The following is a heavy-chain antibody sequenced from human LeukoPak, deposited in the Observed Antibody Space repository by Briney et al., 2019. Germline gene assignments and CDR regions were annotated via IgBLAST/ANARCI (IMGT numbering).Heavy chain of an antibody. J-gene: IGHJ5*02. V-gene: IGHV1-8*01. D-gene: IGHD4-23*01. CDR2: MSPYSGNT. Sequence: ASVKVSCKASGYTFTTFDINWVRQASGQELEWVGWMSPYSGNTGYAQKFQGRVTMTRNTSISTAYMELSSLISDDTAVYYCARDYGGSSGWFDPWGQGTQVTVSS. CDR3: ARDYGGSSGWFDP. CDR1: GYTFTTFD.